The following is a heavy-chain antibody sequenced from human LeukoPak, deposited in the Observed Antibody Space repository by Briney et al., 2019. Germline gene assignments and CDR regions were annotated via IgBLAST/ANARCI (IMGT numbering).Heavy chain of an antibody. CDR3: ARNLARGSFDY. D-gene: IGHD3-10*01. J-gene: IGHJ4*02. V-gene: IGHV3-64*01. Sequence: GGSLRLSCAASGFTSSSYAMHWVRQAPGKGLEYVSAISSNGGSTYYATSVKGRFTISRDNSKNTLYLQMGSLRAEDMAVYYCARNLARGSFDYWGQGTLVTVSS. CDR2: ISSNGGST. CDR1: GFTSSSYA.